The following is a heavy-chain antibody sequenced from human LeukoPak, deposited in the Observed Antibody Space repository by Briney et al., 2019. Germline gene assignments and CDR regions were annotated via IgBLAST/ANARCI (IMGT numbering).Heavy chain of an antibody. CDR3: ARSRVFGELSP. CDR1: GGSISSGGYS. D-gene: IGHD3-10*01. Sequence: PSQTLSLTCAVSGGSISSGGYSWSWIRQPPGKGLEWIGYIYYSGSTYYNPSLKSRVTISVDTSKNQFSLKLSSVTAADTAVYYCARSRVFGELSPWGQGTLVTVSS. V-gene: IGHV4-30-4*07. CDR2: IYYSGST. J-gene: IGHJ5*02.